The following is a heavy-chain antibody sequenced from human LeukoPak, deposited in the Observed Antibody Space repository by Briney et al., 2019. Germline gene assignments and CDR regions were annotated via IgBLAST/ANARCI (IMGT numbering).Heavy chain of an antibody. Sequence: HPGGSLRLSCAASGFTFSNFLMTWVRQAPGKGLEWVSAIRDSGSSTHYADSVKGRFTTSRDNSKNTLFLQMNSLRAEDTAIYYCAKYGPQDSGSSHFDYWGQGALVTVSS. V-gene: IGHV3-23*01. CDR2: IRDSGSST. D-gene: IGHD1-26*01. CDR3: AKYGPQDSGSSHFDY. CDR1: GFTFSNFL. J-gene: IGHJ4*02.